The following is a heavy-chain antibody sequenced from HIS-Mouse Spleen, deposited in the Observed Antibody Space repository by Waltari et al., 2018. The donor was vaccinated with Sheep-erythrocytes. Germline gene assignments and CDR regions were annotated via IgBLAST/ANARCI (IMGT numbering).Heavy chain of an antibody. CDR2: IRSSWSTI. J-gene: IGHJ4*02. D-gene: IGHD6-6*01. CDR1: GFTFSDYY. V-gene: IGHV3-11*01. CDR3: AREKTSSSSFDY. Sequence: QVQLVESGGGLVKPGGSLRLSCAASGFTFSDYYMSWIRQAPGKGRGWVSYIRSSWSTIYYADSVKGRFTISRDNAKNSLYLQMNSLRAEDTAVYYCAREKTSSSSFDYWGQGTLVTVSS.